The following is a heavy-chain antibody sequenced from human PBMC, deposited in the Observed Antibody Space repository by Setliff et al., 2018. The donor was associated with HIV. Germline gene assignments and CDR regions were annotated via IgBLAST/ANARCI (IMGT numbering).Heavy chain of an antibody. CDR3: ARDFSGQQLVGGWFDP. D-gene: IGHD6-13*01. J-gene: IGHJ5*02. CDR2: IEPSSGGT. Sequence: ASVKVSCKASGYTFTDYYIHWVRQAPGHGLQLMGRIEPSSGGTNYIQKFQGRVTITRDTSIYTVYMELTGLTSDDTAVYYCARDFSGQQLVGGWFDPWGQGTLVTVSS. CDR1: GYTFTDYY. V-gene: IGHV1-2*06.